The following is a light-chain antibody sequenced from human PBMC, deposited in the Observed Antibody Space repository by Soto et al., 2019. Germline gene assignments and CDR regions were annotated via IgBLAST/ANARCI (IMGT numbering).Light chain of an antibody. CDR2: GNS. V-gene: IGLV1-40*01. Sequence: QSVLTQPPSVSGAPGQRVTISCTGSSSNIGAGYDVHWYQQLPGTAPKLLIYGNSNRPSGVPDRFSGSKSGTSASLALTVRQPEDEAYDCCQSYDISRSAYYGFGPGTK. CDR3: QSYDISRSAYYG. CDR1: SSNIGAGYD. J-gene: IGLJ1*01.